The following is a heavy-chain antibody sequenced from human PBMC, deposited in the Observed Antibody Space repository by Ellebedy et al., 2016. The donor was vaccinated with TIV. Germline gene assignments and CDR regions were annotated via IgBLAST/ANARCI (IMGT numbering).Heavy chain of an antibody. J-gene: IGHJ3*02. V-gene: IGHV3-23*01. CDR2: ISSSGDST. CDR3: VREMRSSGDAFDI. Sequence: PGGSLRLSCAASGFTFSNYAMNWVRQAPGKGLEWVSGISSSGDSTYYADSVKGRFTISRDNSKNTLYLQMTSLRAEDTAVYYCVREMRSSGDAFDIWGQGTMVTVSS. D-gene: IGHD3-10*01. CDR1: GFTFSNYA.